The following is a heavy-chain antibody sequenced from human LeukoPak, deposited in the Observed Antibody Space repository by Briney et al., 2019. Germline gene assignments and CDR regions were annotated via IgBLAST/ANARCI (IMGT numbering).Heavy chain of an antibody. D-gene: IGHD2-21*02. J-gene: IGHJ3*02. CDR1: GYTFTSYG. V-gene: IGHV1-18*01. CDR3: ARGGEAYCGGDCYPPLLSELGDAFDI. CDR2: ISAYNGNT. Sequence: GASVKVSCKASGYTFTSYGISWVRQAPGQGLEWMGWISAYNGNTNYAQKLQGRVTMTTDTSTSTAYMELRSLRSDDTAVYYCARGGEAYCGGDCYPPLLSELGDAFDIWGQGTVVTVSS.